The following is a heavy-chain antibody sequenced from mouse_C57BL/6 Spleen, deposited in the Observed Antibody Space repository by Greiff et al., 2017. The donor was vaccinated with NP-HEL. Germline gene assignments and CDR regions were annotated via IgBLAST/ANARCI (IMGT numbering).Heavy chain of an antibody. V-gene: IGHV1-26*01. J-gene: IGHJ4*01. CDR1: GYTFTDYY. CDR3: GRGDYARDY. Sequence: EVQLQQSGPELVKPGASVKISCKASGYTFTDYYMNWVKQSHGKSLEWIGDINPNNGGTSYNQKFKGKATLTVDKSSSTAYMELRSLTSDDSAVYYCGRGDYARDYWGQGTSVTVSS. CDR2: INPNNGGT.